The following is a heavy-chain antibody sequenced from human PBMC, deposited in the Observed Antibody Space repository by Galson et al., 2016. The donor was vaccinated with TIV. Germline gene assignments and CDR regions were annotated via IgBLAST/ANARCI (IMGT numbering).Heavy chain of an antibody. CDR2: IRYDGKSQ. D-gene: IGHD4-17*01. Sequence: SLRLSCAASGFTFNNYGMHWVRQTPGKGLDWVASIRYDGKSQFYGDSVKGRFTVSRDRSTNTMYLQMNNVRPDDTALYYCAKLSGYNGDWDAFDVWGQGTMVIVSS. J-gene: IGHJ3*01. V-gene: IGHV3-30*02. CDR1: GFTFNNYG. CDR3: AKLSGYNGDWDAFDV.